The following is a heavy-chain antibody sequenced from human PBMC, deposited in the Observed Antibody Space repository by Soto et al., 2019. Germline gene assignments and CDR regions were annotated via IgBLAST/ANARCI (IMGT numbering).Heavy chain of an antibody. CDR3: AKHPGTPVAGEFDY. V-gene: IGHV3-23*01. Sequence: GASVKVSCAASGFTFSTYAMTWVRQAPGKGLEWVSSVSGSGDSTYYADSVKGRFAISRDNSKNTLYLQMNSLRADDTAVYFCAKHPGTPVAGEFDYWGRGTLVTVSS. J-gene: IGHJ4*02. CDR1: GFTFSTYA. CDR2: VSGSGDST. D-gene: IGHD6-19*01.